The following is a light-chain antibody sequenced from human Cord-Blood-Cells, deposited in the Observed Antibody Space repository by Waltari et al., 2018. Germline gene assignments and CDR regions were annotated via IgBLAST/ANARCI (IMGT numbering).Light chain of an antibody. V-gene: IGKV1-33*01. CDR3: QQYDNLPFT. CDR2: DAS. J-gene: IGKJ3*01. CDR1: QDISNY. Sequence: DIKMTQSPSSLSASVGDSVTITCQATQDISNYLNWYQQKPGKCPKLLIYDASNLETGVPSRFSGSGSGTDFTFTISSLQPEDIATYYCQQYDNLPFTFGPGTKVDIK.